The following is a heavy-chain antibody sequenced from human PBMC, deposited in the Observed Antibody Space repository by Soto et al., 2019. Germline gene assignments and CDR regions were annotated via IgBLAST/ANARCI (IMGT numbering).Heavy chain of an antibody. CDR2: ISGSGGST. CDR3: AKDHICSGANCYSDFDY. CDR1: GFTFSNCA. J-gene: IGHJ4*02. D-gene: IGHD2-15*01. Sequence: VGSLRLSCVASGFTFSNCAMSWVRQAPGKGLEWVSTISGSGGSTHYADSVKGRLTISRDKSKNTLYLQMISLRAEDTAVYYCAKDHICSGANCYSDFDYWGQGTLVTVSS. V-gene: IGHV3-23*01.